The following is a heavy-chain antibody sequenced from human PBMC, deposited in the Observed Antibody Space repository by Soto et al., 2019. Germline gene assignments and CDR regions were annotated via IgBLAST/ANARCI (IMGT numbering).Heavy chain of an antibody. J-gene: IGHJ4*02. D-gene: IGHD1-26*01. Sequence: GASVKVSCKASGGTFSSYAISWVRQAPGQGLEWMGGIIPIFGTANYAQKFQGRVTITADKSTSTDYMELSSLRSEDTAVYYCARDSRIIVGATTSFFDYWGQGTLVTVSS. V-gene: IGHV1-69*06. CDR3: ARDSRIIVGATTSFFDY. CDR2: IIPIFGTA. CDR1: GGTFSSYA.